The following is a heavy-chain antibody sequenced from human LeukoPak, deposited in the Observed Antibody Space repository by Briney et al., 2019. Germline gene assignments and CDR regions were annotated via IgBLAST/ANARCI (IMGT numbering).Heavy chain of an antibody. CDR1: GFTFSSYW. J-gene: IGHJ4*02. CDR3: VRDYGDYAWVFDY. V-gene: IGHV3-74*01. Sequence: GGSLRLSCAASGFTFSSYWMHWVRHAPGKGLVWVSRINSDGRITSYADSVKGRFTISRDSAKNTLYLQMNSLRAEDTAVYYCVRDYGDYAWVFDYWGQGTLVTVSS. CDR2: INSDGRIT. D-gene: IGHD4-17*01.